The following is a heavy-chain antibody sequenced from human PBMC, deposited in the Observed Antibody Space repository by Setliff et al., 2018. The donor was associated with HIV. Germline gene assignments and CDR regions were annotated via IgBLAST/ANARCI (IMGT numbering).Heavy chain of an antibody. CDR1: GYRFTGFA. J-gene: IGHJ4*02. CDR3: ARSLREYSYGSPDY. D-gene: IGHD5-18*01. Sequence: ASVKVSCKAPGYRFTGFAIHWVRQAPGQRFEWMGWINAGTGNTKYSQKFQDRVTISRDIHANTAYMELSSLRSEDTAIYYCARSLREYSYGSPDYWGPGTLVTV. CDR2: INAGTGNT. V-gene: IGHV1-3*01.